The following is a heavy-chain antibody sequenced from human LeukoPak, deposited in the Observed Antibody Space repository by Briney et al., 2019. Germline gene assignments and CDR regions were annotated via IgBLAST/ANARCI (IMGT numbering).Heavy chain of an antibody. CDR1: GYTFTSYA. J-gene: IGHJ4*02. V-gene: IGHV1-69*13. Sequence: ASVKVSCKASGYTFTSYAISWVRQAPGQGLEWMGGIIPIFGTANYAQKFQGRVTITADEFTSTAYMELSSLRSEDAAVYYCARDSSNWYRSPDCWGQGTLVTVSS. CDR2: IIPIFGTA. CDR3: ARDSSNWYRSPDC. D-gene: IGHD6-13*01.